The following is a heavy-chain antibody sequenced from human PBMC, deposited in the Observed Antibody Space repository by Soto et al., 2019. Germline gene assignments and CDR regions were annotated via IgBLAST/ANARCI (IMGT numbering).Heavy chain of an antibody. Sequence: GGSLRLSCAASGFTFSSYEMNWVRQAPGKGLEWVSYISSSGSTIYYADSVKGRFTISRDNAKNSLYLQMNSLRAEDTAVYYCARGRTYPTYYYDSSGPLYFDYWGQGTLVTVSS. CDR1: GFTFSSYE. V-gene: IGHV3-48*03. CDR3: ARGRTYPTYYYDSSGPLYFDY. CDR2: ISSSGSTI. J-gene: IGHJ4*02. D-gene: IGHD3-22*01.